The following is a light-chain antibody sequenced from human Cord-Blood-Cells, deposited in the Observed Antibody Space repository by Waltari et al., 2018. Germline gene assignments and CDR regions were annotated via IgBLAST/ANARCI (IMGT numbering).Light chain of an antibody. J-gene: IGKJ2*01. Sequence: DIQMPQSPSSLSASVGARVTITCRASQSISSYLNWYQQKPRKAPKLLIYAASSLQSGVPSRFSGSGSGTDFTLTISSLQPEDFATYYCQQSYSTPYTFGQGTKLEIK. CDR2: AAS. CDR1: QSISSY. V-gene: IGKV1-39*01. CDR3: QQSYSTPYT.